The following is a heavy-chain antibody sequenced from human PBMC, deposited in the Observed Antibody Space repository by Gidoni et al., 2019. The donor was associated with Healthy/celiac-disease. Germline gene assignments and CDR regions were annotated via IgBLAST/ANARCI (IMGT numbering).Heavy chain of an antibody. Sequence: QVQLQESGPGLVKPSATLSLTCTVSGGSISSYYWSWIRQPPGKGLEWIGYIYYSGSTNYNPSLKSRVTISVDTSKNQFSLKLSSVTAADTAVYYCARGQIGDYFDYWGQGTLVTVSS. CDR3: ARGQIGDYFDY. CDR1: GGSISSYY. CDR2: IYYSGST. D-gene: IGHD3-16*01. J-gene: IGHJ4*02. V-gene: IGHV4-59*01.